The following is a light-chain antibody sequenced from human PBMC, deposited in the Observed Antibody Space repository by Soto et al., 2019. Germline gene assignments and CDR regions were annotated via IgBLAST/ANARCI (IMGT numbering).Light chain of an antibody. V-gene: IGKV3-20*01. CDR1: QSVSNNY. J-gene: IGKJ3*01. CDR2: AAS. Sequence: EIVLTQSPGTLSLSPGERATLSCRASQSVSNNYLAWCQQKPGQAPRLLIYAASSRAADIPDRFSGSGSGTDFTLTINRLEPGDFAVYYCQQYVSSPFTFGPGTKVDIK. CDR3: QQYVSSPFT.